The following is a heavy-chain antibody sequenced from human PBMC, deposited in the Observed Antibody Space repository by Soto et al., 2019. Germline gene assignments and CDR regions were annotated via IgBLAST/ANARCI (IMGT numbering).Heavy chain of an antibody. CDR1: GFTVITVT. V-gene: IGHV1-58*01. D-gene: IGHD3-3*01. J-gene: IGHJ4*01. Sequence: WVKVSCKASGFTVITVTVEWVRQARGQPLEWLGWIVVGSGNTIYAQNFQERVTFTRDESTSTAYMELSSLRFEDTGVYYYVAGDYHDTSGYSSDYRG. CDR2: IVVGSGNT. CDR3: VAGDYHDTSGYSSDY.